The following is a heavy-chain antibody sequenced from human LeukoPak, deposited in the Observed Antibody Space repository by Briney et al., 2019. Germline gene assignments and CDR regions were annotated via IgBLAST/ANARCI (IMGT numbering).Heavy chain of an antibody. J-gene: IGHJ4*02. CDR1: RGSISSDTYY. CDR3: ARQPRIVTSKSFYFDQ. CDR2: IYSAGYT. D-gene: IGHD5-12*01. V-gene: IGHV4-61*02. Sequence: SETLSLTCTVSRGSISSDTYYWSWIRQPAGKGLECIGRIYSAGYTDYNPSLRSRVTISFDTSKNQFSLKLNSVTAADTAVYFCARQPRIVTSKSFYFDQWGQGTLVFVSS.